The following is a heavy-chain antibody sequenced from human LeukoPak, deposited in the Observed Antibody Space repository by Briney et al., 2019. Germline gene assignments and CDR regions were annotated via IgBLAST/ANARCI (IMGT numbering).Heavy chain of an antibody. D-gene: IGHD5-24*01. CDR1: GFTFSSYA. Sequence: GGSLRLSCAASGFTFSSYAMSWVRQAPGKGLEWVSAISGSGDSTYYADSVKGRFTISRDNSKNTLYLQINSLRVEDTAVYYCAKGGTNDMATSFWGLGTLVTVSS. V-gene: IGHV3-23*01. CDR3: AKGGTNDMATSF. J-gene: IGHJ4*02. CDR2: ISGSGDST.